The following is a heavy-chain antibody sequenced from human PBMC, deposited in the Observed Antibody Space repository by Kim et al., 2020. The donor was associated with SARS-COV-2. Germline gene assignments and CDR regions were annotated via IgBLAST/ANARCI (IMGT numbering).Heavy chain of an antibody. D-gene: IGHD3-10*01. J-gene: IGHJ6*02. Sequence: SRVTISVDTSKNQFSLKLSSVTAADTAVYYCASYYYGSGSYSPRGSGMDVWGQGTTVTVSS. CDR3: ASYYYGSGSYSPRGSGMDV. V-gene: IGHV4-34*01.